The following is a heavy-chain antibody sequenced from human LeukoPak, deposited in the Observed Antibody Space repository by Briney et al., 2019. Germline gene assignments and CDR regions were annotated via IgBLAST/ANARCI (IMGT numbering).Heavy chain of an antibody. Sequence: ASVKVSCKASGYTFTGYHMHWVRQAPGQGLEWMGWINPNSGGTNYAQKFQGRVTMTRDTSISTAYMQLSRLRSDDTAVYYCAREAALFYDILTGVWFDPWGQGTLVTVPS. V-gene: IGHV1-2*02. CDR2: INPNSGGT. CDR3: AREAALFYDILTGVWFDP. D-gene: IGHD3-9*01. J-gene: IGHJ5*02. CDR1: GYTFTGYH.